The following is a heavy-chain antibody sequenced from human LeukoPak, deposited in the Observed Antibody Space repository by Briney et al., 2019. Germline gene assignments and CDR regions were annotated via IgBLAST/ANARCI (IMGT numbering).Heavy chain of an antibody. CDR2: IKSKTDGGTT. J-gene: IGHJ4*02. Sequence: GGSLRLSCAASGFTFSNAWMSWVRQAPGKGLEWVGRIKSKTDGGTTDYAAPVKGRFTISRDDSKNTLYLQMNSLKTEDTAVYYCTAQVAIVATSLYYFDYWGQGTLVTVSS. D-gene: IGHD5-12*01. CDR1: GFTFSNAW. CDR3: TAQVAIVATSLYYFDY. V-gene: IGHV3-15*01.